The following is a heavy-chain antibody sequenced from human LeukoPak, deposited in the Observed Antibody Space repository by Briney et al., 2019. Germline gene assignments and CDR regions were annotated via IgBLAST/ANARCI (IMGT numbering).Heavy chain of an antibody. J-gene: IGHJ4*02. Sequence: SDTLSLTCGVSGYSISSSNWWGWIRQPPGKGLEWIGYIHYSGGAYYNPSLKSRVTMSVDTSKNQCSLKLSSVTAADTAVYYCARHGTVTHRFDYWGQGTLVTVSS. D-gene: IGHD4-17*01. CDR2: IHYSGGA. V-gene: IGHV4-28*01. CDR3: ARHGTVTHRFDY. CDR1: GYSISSSNW.